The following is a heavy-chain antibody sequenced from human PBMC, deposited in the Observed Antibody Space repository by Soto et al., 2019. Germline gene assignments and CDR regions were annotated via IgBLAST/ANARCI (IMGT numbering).Heavy chain of an antibody. CDR3: ARPVHACHYYYGMDV. D-gene: IGHD2-2*01. V-gene: IGHV5-51*01. CDR2: IYPGDYDT. Sequence: GESLKISCKGYGYSFTSYWIGWVRQMPGKGLEWMGIIYPGDYDTRYSPSFQGQVTISADKSISTAYLQWSSLKASDTARYYCARPVHACHYYYGMDVQGQGTTATVS. CDR1: GYSFTSYW. J-gene: IGHJ6*02.